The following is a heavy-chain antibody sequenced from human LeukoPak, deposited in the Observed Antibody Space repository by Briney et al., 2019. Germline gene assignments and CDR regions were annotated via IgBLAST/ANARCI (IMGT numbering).Heavy chain of an antibody. D-gene: IGHD3-22*01. CDR3: AKKGYYDGSGYYMYYFDH. CDR1: GGTFSSYA. Sequence: AASVKVSCKASGGTFSSYAISWVRQAPGQGLEWMGRIIPILGIANYAQKFQGRVTITADKSTSTAYMELSSLRSEDTAVYYCAKKGYYDGSGYYMYYFDHWGQGTLVTVSS. CDR2: IIPILGIA. J-gene: IGHJ4*02. V-gene: IGHV1-69*04.